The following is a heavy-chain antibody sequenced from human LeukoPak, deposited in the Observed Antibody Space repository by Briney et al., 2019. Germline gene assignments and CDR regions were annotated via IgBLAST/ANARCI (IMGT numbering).Heavy chain of an antibody. CDR3: ARSRVSMHFGDY. J-gene: IGHJ4*02. CDR1: GYSFTNYW. Sequence: RGESLKISCKGSGYSFTNYWIAWVCQMPGKGLEWMGTIYPGDSDTKYSPSFRGQVTISADKSTTTAYLQWNSLKASDTAMYYCARSRVSMHFGDYWGQGSLVTVSS. V-gene: IGHV5-51*01. CDR2: IYPGDSDT. D-gene: IGHD2-21*01.